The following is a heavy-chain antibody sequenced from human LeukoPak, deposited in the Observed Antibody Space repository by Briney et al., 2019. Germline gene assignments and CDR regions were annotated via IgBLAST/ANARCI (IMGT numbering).Heavy chain of an antibody. Sequence: KTSETLSLTRTVSGGSMSSYYWSWIRQPPGKGLEWIGYIYYSGTTNYNPSLKSRVTISVDTSKNQFSLKLTSVTAADTAVFYCARGGGWYDYWGQGTLVTVSS. CDR1: GGSMSSYY. V-gene: IGHV4-59*01. D-gene: IGHD6-19*01. J-gene: IGHJ4*02. CDR2: IYYSGTT. CDR3: ARGGGWYDY.